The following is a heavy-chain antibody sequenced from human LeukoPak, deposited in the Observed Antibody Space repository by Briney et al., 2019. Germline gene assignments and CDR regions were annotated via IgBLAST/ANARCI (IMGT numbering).Heavy chain of an antibody. CDR2: ISYDGSNK. CDR3: ARGHLPIVVVNTLDY. Sequence: GGSLRLSCAASGFTFSSYAMHWVRQAPGKGLEWVAVISYDGSNKYYADSVKGRFTISRDNSKNTLYLQMNSLRVEDTAVYYCARGHLPIVVVNTLDYWGQGTLVTVSS. V-gene: IGHV3-30-3*01. J-gene: IGHJ4*02. CDR1: GFTFSSYA. D-gene: IGHD3-22*01.